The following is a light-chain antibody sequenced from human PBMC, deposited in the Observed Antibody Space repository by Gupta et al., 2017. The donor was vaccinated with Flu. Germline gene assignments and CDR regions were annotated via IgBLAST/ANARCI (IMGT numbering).Light chain of an antibody. CDR1: ALSKLY. V-gene: IGLV3-25*02. J-gene: IGLJ1*01. Sequence: SFELTQPPSVSVSPGQTARITCSGDALSKLYTYWYQQKPGQAPVLIIYKDSVRPSGIPDRISGSSSGTTVTLTISGVQAEDEADYYCQSAADTGSYYVFGIGTRVTVL. CDR3: QSAADTGSYYV. CDR2: KDS.